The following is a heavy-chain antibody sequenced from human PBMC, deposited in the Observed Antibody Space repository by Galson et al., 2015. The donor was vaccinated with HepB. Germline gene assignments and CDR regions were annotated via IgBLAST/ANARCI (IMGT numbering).Heavy chain of an antibody. CDR3: ARADIVVVPAVHFETYYYYGMDV. Sequence: SLRLSCAASGFTFSSYAMHWVRQAPGKGLEYVSTISSNGGSTYYANSVKGRFTISRDNSKNTLYLQMGSLRAEDMAVYYCARADIVVVPAVHFETYYYYGMDVWGQGTTVTVSS. D-gene: IGHD2-2*01. V-gene: IGHV3-64*01. CDR1: GFTFSSYA. CDR2: ISSNGGST. J-gene: IGHJ6*02.